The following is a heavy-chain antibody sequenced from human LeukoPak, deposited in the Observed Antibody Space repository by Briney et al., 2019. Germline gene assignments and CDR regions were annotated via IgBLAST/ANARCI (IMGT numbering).Heavy chain of an antibody. CDR3: ARVLALLWFGELLDYYGMDV. D-gene: IGHD3-10*01. Sequence: ASVKVSCKASGGTFSSYVISWVRQAPGQGLEWMGWISAYNGNTNYAQKLQGRVTMTTDTSTSTAYRELRSLRSDDTAVYYCARVLALLWFGELLDYYGMDVWGQGTTVTVSS. J-gene: IGHJ6*02. V-gene: IGHV1-18*01. CDR2: ISAYNGNT. CDR1: GGTFSSYV.